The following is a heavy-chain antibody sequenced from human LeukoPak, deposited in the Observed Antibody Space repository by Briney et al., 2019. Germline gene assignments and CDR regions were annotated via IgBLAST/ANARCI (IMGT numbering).Heavy chain of an antibody. CDR1: GYTFTGYY. D-gene: IGHD3-10*01. CDR2: INPNSGGT. V-gene: IGHV1-2*06. CDR3: ARDRSPRGSGSYDLDY. J-gene: IGHJ4*02. Sequence: ASVKVSCKASGYTFTGYYMHWVRQAPGQGLEWMGRINPNSGGTSYAQKFQGRVTMTRDTSISTAYMELSRLRSDDTAVYYCARDRSPRGSGSYDLDYWGQGTLVTVSS.